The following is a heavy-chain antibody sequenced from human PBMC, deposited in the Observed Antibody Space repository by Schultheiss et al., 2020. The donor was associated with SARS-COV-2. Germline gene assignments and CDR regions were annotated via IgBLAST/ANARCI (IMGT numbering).Heavy chain of an antibody. CDR3: ARGATGIPQGFDP. CDR1: GGSISSYY. D-gene: IGHD3-10*01. V-gene: IGHV4-4*07. CDR2: IYTSGST. Sequence: SQTLSLTCTVSGGSISSYYWCWIRQPPGKGLEWIGRIYTSGSTNYNPSLKSRVTISVDTSKNQFSLKLSSVTAADTAVYYCARGATGIPQGFDPWGQGTLVTVSS. J-gene: IGHJ5*02.